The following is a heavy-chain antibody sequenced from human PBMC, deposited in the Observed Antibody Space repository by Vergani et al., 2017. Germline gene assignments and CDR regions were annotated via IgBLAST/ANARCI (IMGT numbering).Heavy chain of an antibody. J-gene: IGHJ5*02. CDR1: GFTFSSYA. CDR2: ISGSGGST. CDR3: AREVVVVAANPYNWFDP. D-gene: IGHD2-15*01. Sequence: EVQLVESGGGLVQPGGSLRLSCAASGFTFSSYAMSWVRQAPGKGLEWVSAISGSGGSTYYADSVKGRFTISRDNAKNSLYLQMNSLRAEDTAVYYCAREVVVVAANPYNWFDPWGQGTLVTVSS. V-gene: IGHV3-23*04.